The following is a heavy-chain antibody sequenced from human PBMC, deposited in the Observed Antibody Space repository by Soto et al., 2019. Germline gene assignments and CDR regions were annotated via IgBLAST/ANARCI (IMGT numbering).Heavy chain of an antibody. J-gene: IGHJ5*02. V-gene: IGHV5-10-1*01. CDR1: GYSFTSYW. CDR2: IEPSDSYT. D-gene: IGHD3-9*01. CDR3: ARHGPLRYFDWLSPWCWFDP. Sequence: PGESLKISCKGSGYSFTSYWISWVRQMPGKGLEWMGRIEPSDSYTNYSPSFQGHVTISADKSISTAYLQWSSLKASDTAMYYCARHGPLRYFDWLSPWCWFDPWGQGTLVTVS.